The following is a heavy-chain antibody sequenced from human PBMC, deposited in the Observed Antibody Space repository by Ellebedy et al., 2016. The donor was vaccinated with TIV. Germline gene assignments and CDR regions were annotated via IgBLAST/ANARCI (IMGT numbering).Heavy chain of an antibody. D-gene: IGHD5-12*01. CDR1: GDSMTSNDHY. CDR2: IYHGGGT. CDR3: ASHRGFYTGWTFDY. V-gene: IGHV4-39*07. Sequence: MPGGSLRLSCNVSGDSMTSNDHYWGWIRQPPGKGLEWIGSIYHGGGTYYNPSLQSRVTISIDTSKNQFSLKLTSVTAADAALYYCASHRGFYTGWTFDYWGLGTLVTVSS. J-gene: IGHJ4*02.